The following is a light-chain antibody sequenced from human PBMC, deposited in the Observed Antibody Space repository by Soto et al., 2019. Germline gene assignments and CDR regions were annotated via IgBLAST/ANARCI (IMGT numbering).Light chain of an antibody. CDR1: SSDVGGYHY. CDR2: DVS. V-gene: IGLV2-14*01. CDR3: SSYTSSITDV. Sequence: QSVLTQPASVSGSPGQSITISCTGTSSDVGGYHYVSWYQQYPGKAPKVMIYDVSNRPSGVSSRFSGSKSGTTASLTISGLQAEDEADYYCSSYTSSITDVFGTGTKVTVL. J-gene: IGLJ1*01.